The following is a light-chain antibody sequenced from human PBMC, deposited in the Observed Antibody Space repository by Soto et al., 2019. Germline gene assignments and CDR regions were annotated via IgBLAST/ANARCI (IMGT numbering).Light chain of an antibody. CDR1: NTDVGAYNY. J-gene: IGLJ1*01. CDR2: EVT. CDR3: SSYTTSTTYV. V-gene: IGLV2-8*01. Sequence: QSALTQPPSASGSPGQSVTISCTGSNTDVGAYNYVTWYQQYPGKAPTVMIYEVTKRPSGVPARFSGSRSGNTASLTVSGLQAEDEADYYCSSYTTSTTYVFGTGTKLTVL.